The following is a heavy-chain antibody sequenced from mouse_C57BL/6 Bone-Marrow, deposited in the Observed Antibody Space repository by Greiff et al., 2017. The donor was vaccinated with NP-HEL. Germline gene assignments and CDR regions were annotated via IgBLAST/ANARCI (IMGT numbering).Heavy chain of an antibody. J-gene: IGHJ1*03. CDR2: IYPGSGNT. D-gene: IGHD1-1*01. V-gene: IGHV1-66*01. CDR1: GYSFTSYY. CDR3: AREDYGSSWGYFDV. Sequence: VQLQQSGPELVKPGASVKISCKASGYSFTSYYIHWVKQRPGQGLEWIGWIYPGSGNTKYNEKFKGKATLTADTSSSTAYMQLSSLTSEDSAVYYCAREDYGSSWGYFDVWGTGTTVTVSS.